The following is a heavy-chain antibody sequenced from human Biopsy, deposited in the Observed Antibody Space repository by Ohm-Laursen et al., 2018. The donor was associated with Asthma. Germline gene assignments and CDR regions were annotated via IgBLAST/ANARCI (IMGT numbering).Heavy chain of an antibody. D-gene: IGHD2-2*01. CDR1: GYSFGLNG. Sequence: ASVKVSCKASGYSFGLNGMSWVRQRPGQGLEWMGWISDYLENPNYAQKFQGRVNMTYDRSTNTAYMELKSLRTDDTAVHFCARTYCTLNTCYASFDHWGQGTLVAVSS. CDR2: ISDYLENP. V-gene: IGHV1-18*04. J-gene: IGHJ4*02. CDR3: ARTYCTLNTCYASFDH.